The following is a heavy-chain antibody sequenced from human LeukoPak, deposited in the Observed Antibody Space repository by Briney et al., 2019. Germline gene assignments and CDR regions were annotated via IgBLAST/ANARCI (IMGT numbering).Heavy chain of an antibody. CDR1: GDSINSAIYC. Sequence: KPSETLSLTCTVSGDSINSAIYCWGWIRQPPGKDLEWIGTICHSGNTYYNPSLKSRVTVSVDTSKSQLSLRLNSVTAADTSVYYCARYCNAGACSMFKTFDVWGQGTMVTVSS. D-gene: IGHD2-15*01. CDR3: ARYCNAGACSMFKTFDV. V-gene: IGHV4-39*01. CDR2: ICHSGNT. J-gene: IGHJ3*01.